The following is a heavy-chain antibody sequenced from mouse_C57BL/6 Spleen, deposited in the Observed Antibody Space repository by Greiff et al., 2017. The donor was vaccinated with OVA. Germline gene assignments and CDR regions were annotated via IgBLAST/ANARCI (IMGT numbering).Heavy chain of an antibody. CDR2: ISSGGSYT. D-gene: IGHD2-4*01. Sequence: DVKLVESGGDLVKPGGSLKLSCAASGFTFSSYGMSWVRQTPDKRLEWVATISSGGSYTYYPDSVKGRFTISRDNAKNTLYLQMSSLKSEDTAMYYCARHRDYDRGYAMDYWGQGTSVTVSS. CDR3: ARHRDYDRGYAMDY. V-gene: IGHV5-6*02. J-gene: IGHJ4*01. CDR1: GFTFSSYG.